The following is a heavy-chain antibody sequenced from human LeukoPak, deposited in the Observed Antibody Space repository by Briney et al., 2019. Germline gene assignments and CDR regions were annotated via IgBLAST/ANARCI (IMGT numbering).Heavy chain of an antibody. CDR3: ARVRARGSAPDY. J-gene: IGHJ4*02. CDR2: IYTSGST. Sequence: SETLSLPCTVSGGSISSYYWSWIRPPAGKGLEWIGRIYTSGSTNYNPSLKSRVTMSVDTSKNQFSLKLSSVTAADTAVYYCARVRARGSAPDYWGQGTLVTVSS. CDR1: GGSISSYY. D-gene: IGHD6-25*01. V-gene: IGHV4-4*07.